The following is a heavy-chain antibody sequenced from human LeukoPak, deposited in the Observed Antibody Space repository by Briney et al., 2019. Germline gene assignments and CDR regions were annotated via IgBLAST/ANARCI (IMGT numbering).Heavy chain of an antibody. V-gene: IGHV3-23*01. Sequence: GGSLRLSCAASGFTFSSYAMSWVRQAPGKGLGWVSGNSGSGGNTYYADSVKGRFTISRDISKNTLYLQMNSLRDEDTAVYYCAKAAYYNNWYYFDYWGQGTLVTVSS. CDR3: AKAAYYNNWYYFDY. J-gene: IGHJ4*02. CDR1: GFTFSSYA. CDR2: NSGSGGNT. D-gene: IGHD1-1*01.